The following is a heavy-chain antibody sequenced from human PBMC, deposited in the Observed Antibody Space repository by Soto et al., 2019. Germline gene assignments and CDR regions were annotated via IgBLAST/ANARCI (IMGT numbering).Heavy chain of an antibody. CDR2: INLGGTTT. J-gene: IGHJ4*02. D-gene: IGHD3-16*01. CDR1: EYTFTDYF. CDR3: IGDEWGMRHFDD. Sequence: QVQLVQSGAEVKKPGASVELSCQASEYTFTDYFIYWVRQAPGQGLEWMGLINLGGTTTTYAQKLQGRLTIIRDSSTRTAYMELRSLRSEDTAVYYYIGDEWGMRHFDDWGQGTLVSVSS. V-gene: IGHV1-46*03.